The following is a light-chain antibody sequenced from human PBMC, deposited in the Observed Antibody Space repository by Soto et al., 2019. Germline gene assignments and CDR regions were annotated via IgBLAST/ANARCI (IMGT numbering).Light chain of an antibody. CDR1: SRDVGAYNY. CDR3: TSYAGTYSFFYV. CDR2: EVS. V-gene: IGLV2-8*01. Sequence: QSVLTQPPSPSGSPGQPVTISCTGTSRDVGAYNYFSWYQQLPGKAPKLIIYEVSKRPSGVPDRFSGSKSGNTASLTVSGLQAEDEADYYCTSYAGTYSFFYVFGTGTKVTVL. J-gene: IGLJ1*01.